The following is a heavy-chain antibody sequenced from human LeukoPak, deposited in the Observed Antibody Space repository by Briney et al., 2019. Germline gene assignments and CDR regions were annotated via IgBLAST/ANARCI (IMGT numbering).Heavy chain of an antibody. CDR3: ARNGPSIYGDYVSFDY. Sequence: GGSLRLSCAASGFTVSSNYMSWVRQAPGKGLEWGSVIYSGGSTYYADSVKGRFTISRDNSKNTLYLQMNSLRAEDTAVYYCARNGPSIYGDYVSFDYWGQGTLVTVSS. V-gene: IGHV3-53*01. CDR2: IYSGGST. J-gene: IGHJ4*02. CDR1: GFTVSSNY. D-gene: IGHD4-17*01.